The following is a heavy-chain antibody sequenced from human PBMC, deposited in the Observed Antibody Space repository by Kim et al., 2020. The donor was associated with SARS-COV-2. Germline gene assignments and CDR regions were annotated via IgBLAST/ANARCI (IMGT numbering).Heavy chain of an antibody. Sequence: GGSLRLSCAASGFTFSSYDMHWVRQATGKGLEWVSAIGTAGDTYYPGSVKGRFTISRENAKNSLYLQMNSLRAGDTAVYYCARAKLGYCSSTSCYHYYYFNGMDVWGQGTTVSVSS. CDR1: GFTFSSYD. CDR2: IGTAGDT. V-gene: IGHV3-13*04. J-gene: IGHJ6*02. CDR3: ARAKLGYCSSTSCYHYYYFNGMDV. D-gene: IGHD2-2*01.